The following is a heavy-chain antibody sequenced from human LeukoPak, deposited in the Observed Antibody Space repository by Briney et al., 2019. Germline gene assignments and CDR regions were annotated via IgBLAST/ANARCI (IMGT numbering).Heavy chain of an antibody. CDR1: GGSFSGYY. CDR2: INHSGST. J-gene: IGHJ4*02. V-gene: IGHV4-34*01. D-gene: IGHD5-12*01. CDR3: ARVSQWLRYFDY. Sequence: KPSETLSLTCAVYGGSFSGYYWSWIRQPPGKGLEWIGEINHSGSTNYNPSLKSRVTISVDTSKNQFSLKLSSVTAADTAVYYCARVSQWLRYFDYWGQGTLVTVSS.